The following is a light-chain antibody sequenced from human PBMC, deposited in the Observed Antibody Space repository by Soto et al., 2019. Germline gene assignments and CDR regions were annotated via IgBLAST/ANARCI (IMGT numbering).Light chain of an antibody. V-gene: IGKV1-5*03. CDR2: KAS. Sequence: DIQMTQSPSTLSASVGDRVTITCRASQSISPWLAWYQQKPRKPTNLLIYKASSLESGVPARFSGSGSGTEFTLTISSLQPDDCATYYCLQYNTYPWTFGQGTKVEIK. J-gene: IGKJ1*01. CDR3: LQYNTYPWT. CDR1: QSISPW.